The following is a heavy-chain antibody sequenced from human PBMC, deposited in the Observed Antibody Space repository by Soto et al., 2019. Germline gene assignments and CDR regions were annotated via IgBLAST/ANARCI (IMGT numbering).Heavy chain of an antibody. D-gene: IGHD1-26*01. J-gene: IGHJ4*02. CDR3: ERGPATRFDY. V-gene: IGHV4-59*01. CDR2: IYYSGST. Sequence: SETLSLTCTVSGGSISSYYWSWIRQPPGKGLEWIGYIYYSGSTNYNPPLKSRVTISVDTSKNQFSLKLSSVTAADTAVYYCERGPATRFDYWGQGTLVTVSS. CDR1: GGSISSYY.